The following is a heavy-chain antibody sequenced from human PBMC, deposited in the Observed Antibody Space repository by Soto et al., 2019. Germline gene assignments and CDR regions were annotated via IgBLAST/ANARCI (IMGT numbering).Heavy chain of an antibody. J-gene: IGHJ4*02. CDR3: ARRYGWLYFDY. CDR1: GDSISSSNYF. Sequence: PSETLSLTCTVSGDSISSSNYFRGWIRQPPGKGLEWIGTIFYSGSTYYNPSLKSRVTISVDTSKNQFSLRLISVTAADTALYYCARRYGWLYFDYWGQGSLVTVSS. CDR2: IFYSGST. D-gene: IGHD6-19*01. V-gene: IGHV4-39*01.